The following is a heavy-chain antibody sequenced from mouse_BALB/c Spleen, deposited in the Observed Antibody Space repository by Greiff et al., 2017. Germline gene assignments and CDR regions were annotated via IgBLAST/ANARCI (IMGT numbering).Heavy chain of an antibody. D-gene: IGHD2-13*01. V-gene: IGHV5-6-4*01. CDR3: TRDDSYFDY. Sequence: EVMLVESGGGLVKPGGSLKLSCAASGFTFSSYTMSWVRQTPEKRLEWVATISSGGSYTYYPDSVKGRFTISRDNAKNTLYLQMSSLKSEDTAMYYCTRDDSYFDYWGQGTTLTVSS. CDR2: ISSGGSYT. J-gene: IGHJ2*01. CDR1: GFTFSSYT.